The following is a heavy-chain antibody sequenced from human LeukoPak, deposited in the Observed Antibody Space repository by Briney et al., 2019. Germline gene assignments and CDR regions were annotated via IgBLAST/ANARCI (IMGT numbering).Heavy chain of an antibody. Sequence: PGGSLRLSCAASGFTFSSYSMNWVRQAPGKGLEWVSSISSSSSYIYYADSVKGRFTISRDNAKNSLYLQMNSLRAEDTAVYYCARDLRVPAAAGALDYWGQGTRVTVSS. CDR1: GFTFSSYS. CDR3: ARDLRVPAAAGALDY. V-gene: IGHV3-21*01. J-gene: IGHJ4*02. CDR2: ISSSSSYI. D-gene: IGHD2-2*01.